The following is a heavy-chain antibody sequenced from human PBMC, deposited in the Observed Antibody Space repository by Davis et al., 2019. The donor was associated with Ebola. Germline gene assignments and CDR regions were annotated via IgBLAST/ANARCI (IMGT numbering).Heavy chain of an antibody. J-gene: IGHJ2*01. CDR1: GFTFSSYS. CDR2: ISSSSSYI. CDR3: ARVAGTEQLVGFWYFDL. Sequence: GESLKISCAASGFTFSSYSMNWVRQAPGKGLEWVSSISSSSSYIYYADSVKGRFTISRDNAKNSLYLQMNSLRAEDTAVYYCARVAGTEQLVGFWYFDLWGRGTLVTVSS. D-gene: IGHD6-6*01. V-gene: IGHV3-21*01.